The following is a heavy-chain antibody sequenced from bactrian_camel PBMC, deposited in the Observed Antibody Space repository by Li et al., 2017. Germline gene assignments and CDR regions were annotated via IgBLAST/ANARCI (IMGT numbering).Heavy chain of an antibody. CDR3: ANDNGGAVY. Sequence: VQLVESGGGLVQPGGSLRLSCVASGFTFSSYYMSWVRQAPGKGLEWVSTTFTPGGQTFYVDSVKGRFSISRDNAKNTLYLQLNSLKTEDTAMYYCANDNGGAVYWGQGTQVTVS. CDR1: GFTFSSYY. D-gene: IGHD7*01. CDR2: TFTPGGQT. J-gene: IGHJ4*01. V-gene: IGHV3S13*01.